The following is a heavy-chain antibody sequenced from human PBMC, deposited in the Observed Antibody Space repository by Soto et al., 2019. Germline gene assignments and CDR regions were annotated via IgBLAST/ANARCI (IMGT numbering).Heavy chain of an antibody. J-gene: IGHJ4*02. V-gene: IGHV1-18*01. D-gene: IGHD3-22*01. CDR2: SGAQNSKT. Sequence: VLVVQAAAEKKTRGASEVACRNASGSSFSSYGGCGVRLAPGEGVEWMGWSGAQNSKTTYARKFQGRATLTTDTSTNTAYLELRSLRTDDTAIYYCARRGYFHSSGYLGYWGQGTRVTVAS. CDR3: ARRGYFHSSGYLGY. CDR1: GSSFSSYG.